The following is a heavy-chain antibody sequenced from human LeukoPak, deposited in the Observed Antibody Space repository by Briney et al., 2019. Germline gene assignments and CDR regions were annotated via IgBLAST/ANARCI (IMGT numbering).Heavy chain of an antibody. CDR3: ARGPTYYYDSSGYSFFFQH. J-gene: IGHJ1*01. Sequence: SETLSLTCAVYGGPFSGYYWSWIRQPPGKGLEWIGEINHSGSTNYNPSLTRRVTISVDTSKNQFSLKLSSVTAADTAVYYCARGPTYYYDSSGYSFFFQHWGQGTLVTVSS. V-gene: IGHV4-34*01. CDR1: GGPFSGYY. CDR2: INHSGST. D-gene: IGHD3-22*01.